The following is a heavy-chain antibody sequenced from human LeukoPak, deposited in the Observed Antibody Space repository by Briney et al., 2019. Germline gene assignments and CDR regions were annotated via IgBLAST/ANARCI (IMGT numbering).Heavy chain of an antibody. CDR2: IYHSGSA. D-gene: IGHD6-13*01. Sequence: SETLSLTCAVSGGSISSSNWWSWVRQPPGKGLEWIGEIYHSGSANYNPSLKSRVTISVDSSKNQSSLRLSSVTAADTAVYFCARGAAGTGAADYWGQGTLVTVSS. J-gene: IGHJ4*02. CDR3: ARGAAGTGAADY. V-gene: IGHV4-4*02. CDR1: GGSISSSNW.